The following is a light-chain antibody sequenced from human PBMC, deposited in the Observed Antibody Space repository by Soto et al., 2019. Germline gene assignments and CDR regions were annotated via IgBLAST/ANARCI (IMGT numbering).Light chain of an antibody. CDR1: SSDVGGHNY. CDR3: LSYTNTAARV. CDR2: EVS. J-gene: IGLJ1*01. Sequence: QSALTQPASVSGSSGQSITISCTGTSSDVGGHNYVSWYQQNPGKAPKLMIYEVSNRPSGVSNRFSGSKSGNTASLTISGLQAEDEADYYCLSYTNTAARVFGTGTKLTVL. V-gene: IGLV2-14*01.